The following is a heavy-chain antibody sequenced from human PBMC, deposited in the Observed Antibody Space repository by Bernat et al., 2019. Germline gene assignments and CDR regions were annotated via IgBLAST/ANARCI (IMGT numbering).Heavy chain of an antibody. V-gene: IGHV3-23*01. CDR3: AKRWDYYDSRGYYYYYGMDV. CDR1: GFTFSSYA. CDR2: ISGSGGST. Sequence: EVQLLESGGGLVQPGGSLRLSCAASGFTFSSYAMTWVRQAPGKGLEWVSSISGSGGSTYYADSVKGRFTISRDNSKKTLYLQMNSLRAEDTAVYYCAKRWDYYDSRGYYYYYGMDVWGQGTTVTVSS. J-gene: IGHJ6*02. D-gene: IGHD3-22*01.